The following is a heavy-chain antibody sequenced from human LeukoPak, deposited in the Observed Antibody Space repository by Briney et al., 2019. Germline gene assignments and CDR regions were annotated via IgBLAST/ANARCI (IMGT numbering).Heavy chain of an antibody. V-gene: IGHV1-24*01. CDR2: FDPEDGET. CDR3: ATLGYCSSTSCSDFGY. Sequence: ASVKVSRKVSGYTLTELSMHWVRQAPGKGLEWMGGFDPEDGETIYAQKFQGRVTMTEDTSTDTAYMELSSLRSEDTAVYYCATLGYCSSTSCSDFGYWGQGTLVTVSS. J-gene: IGHJ4*02. CDR1: GYTLTELS. D-gene: IGHD2-2*01.